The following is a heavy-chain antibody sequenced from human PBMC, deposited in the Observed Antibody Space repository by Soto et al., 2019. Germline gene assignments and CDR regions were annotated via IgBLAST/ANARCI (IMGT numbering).Heavy chain of an antibody. Sequence: ASVNVSCKSSGYTFTSYCISWVRQAPGQGLEWMGWISAYNGNTNYAQKLQGRVTMTTDTSTSTAYMELRSLRSDDTAVYYCARLNSDFWSGYFDYWGQGTLVTVSS. CDR1: GYTFTSYC. CDR3: ARLNSDFWSGYFDY. V-gene: IGHV1-18*01. CDR2: ISAYNGNT. J-gene: IGHJ4*02. D-gene: IGHD3-3*01.